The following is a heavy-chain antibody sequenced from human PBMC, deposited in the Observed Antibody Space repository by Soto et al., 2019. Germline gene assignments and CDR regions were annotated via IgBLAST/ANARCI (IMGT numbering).Heavy chain of an antibody. CDR2: ISGSSSYT. D-gene: IGHD3-3*01. CDR3: AKFQEDFWSGSPYNWFDP. Sequence: GGSLRLSCAASGFTFSSYSMNWVRQAPGKGLEWVSAISGSSSYTYYADSVKGRFTISRDNSKNTLYLQMNSLRAEDTAVYYCAKFQEDFWSGSPYNWFDPWGQGTLVTVSS. J-gene: IGHJ5*02. CDR1: GFTFSSYS. V-gene: IGHV3-21*04.